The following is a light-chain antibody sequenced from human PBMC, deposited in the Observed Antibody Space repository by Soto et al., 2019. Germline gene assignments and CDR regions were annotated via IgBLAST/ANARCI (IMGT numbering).Light chain of an antibody. J-gene: IGKJ5*01. CDR2: AAS. CDR3: QQANSFPIT. V-gene: IGKV1-12*01. CDR1: QGISSW. Sequence: DIQMTQSPSSVSASVGDRVTITCRASQGISSWLARYQQKPGKAPKLLIYAASSLQSGDPSRFSGSGSGTDFTLTISSLQPEDFAPYYCQQANSFPITFGRGTRLEIK.